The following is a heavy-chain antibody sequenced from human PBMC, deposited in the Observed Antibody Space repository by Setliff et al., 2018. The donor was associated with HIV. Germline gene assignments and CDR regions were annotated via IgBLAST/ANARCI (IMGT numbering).Heavy chain of an antibody. CDR2: IGTGGDT. Sequence: PGGSLRLSCEASGFIFSNHDFHWVRQAAGKGLEWVSAIGTGGDTYYVDSVKGRLTISGENARNSLYLQMNSLRAADTAVYYCAKDAFPVSNTWYGGIDCWGQGTLVTVSS. CDR1: GFIFSNHD. J-gene: IGHJ4*02. V-gene: IGHV3-13*01. D-gene: IGHD6-13*01. CDR3: AKDAFPVSNTWYGGIDC.